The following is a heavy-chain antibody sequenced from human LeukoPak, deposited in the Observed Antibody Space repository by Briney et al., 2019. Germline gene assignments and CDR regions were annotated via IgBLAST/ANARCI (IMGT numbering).Heavy chain of an antibody. J-gene: IGHJ5*02. CDR2: INPNSGGT. Sequence: GASVKVSCKASGYTFTGYYMHWVRQAPGQGLEWMGWINPNSGGTNYARKFQGRVTMTRDTSISTAYMELSRLRSDDTAVYYCARDKVDTAMVDPWGQGTLVTVSS. CDR3: ARDKVDTAMVDP. V-gene: IGHV1-2*02. D-gene: IGHD5-18*01. CDR1: GYTFTGYY.